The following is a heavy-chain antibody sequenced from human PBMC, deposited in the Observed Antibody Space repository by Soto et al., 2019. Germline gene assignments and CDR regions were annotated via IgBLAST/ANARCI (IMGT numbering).Heavy chain of an antibody. Sequence: EVQLLESGGGLVQPGGSLRLSCAASGFTFSSFAMNWVRQAPGKGLEWVSGITGGGDSTFYADSVKGRFTISRVQSKNTVYLQMNSLRAEDTAVYYCVKKIAGTTTSGAYWYLDLWGRGNLVTVSS. CDR3: VKKIAGTTTSGAYWYLDL. CDR2: ITGGGDST. D-gene: IGHD1-26*01. V-gene: IGHV3-23*01. J-gene: IGHJ2*01. CDR1: GFTFSSFA.